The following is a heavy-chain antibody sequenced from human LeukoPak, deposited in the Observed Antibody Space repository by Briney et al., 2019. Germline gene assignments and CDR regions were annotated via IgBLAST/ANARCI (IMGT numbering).Heavy chain of an antibody. Sequence: SETLSLTCAVYGGSISGYYWSWIRQPPGKGLEWIGEINHSGSTNYNPSLKSRVTISVDTSKNQFSLKLSSVTAADTAVYYCARSPPSSSWYPNKADYWGQGTLVTVSS. J-gene: IGHJ4*02. CDR2: INHSGST. V-gene: IGHV4-34*01. CDR3: ARSPPSSSWYPNKADY. D-gene: IGHD6-13*01. CDR1: GGSISGYY.